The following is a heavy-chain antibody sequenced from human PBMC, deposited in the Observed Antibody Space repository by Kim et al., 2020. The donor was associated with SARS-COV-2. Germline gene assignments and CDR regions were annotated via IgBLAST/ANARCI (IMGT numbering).Heavy chain of an antibody. CDR3: AKVGTGFSDY. J-gene: IGHJ4*02. V-gene: IGHV3-23*01. D-gene: IGHD1-26*01. CDR2: ST. Sequence: STYYADSVQGRFTISRDNSKNTLYLQMNSVRAEDTAVYYCAKVGTGFSDYWGQGTLVTVSS.